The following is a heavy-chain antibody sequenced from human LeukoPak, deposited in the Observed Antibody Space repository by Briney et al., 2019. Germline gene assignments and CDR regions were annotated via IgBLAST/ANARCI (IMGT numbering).Heavy chain of an antibody. D-gene: IGHD3-10*01. CDR2: ISWNSGSI. J-gene: IGHJ4*02. V-gene: IGHV3-9*01. CDR3: ARGNYYGQDY. Sequence: GGSLRLSCAASGFTFDDYAMHWVRQAPGKGLEWVSGISWNSGSIGYADSVKGRFTISRDNAKNTLYLQMNSLRAEDTAVYYCARGNYYGQDYWGQGTLVTVSS. CDR1: GFTFDDYA.